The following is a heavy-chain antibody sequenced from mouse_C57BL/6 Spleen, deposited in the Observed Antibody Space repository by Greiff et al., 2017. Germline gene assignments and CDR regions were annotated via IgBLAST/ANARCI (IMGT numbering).Heavy chain of an antibody. CDR2: IYPGDGDT. J-gene: IGHJ4*01. CDR3: ARYATAYYYAMDY. Sequence: QVQLKQSGPELVKPGASVKISCKASGYAFSSSWMNWVKQRPGKGLEWIGRIYPGDGDTNYNGKFKGKATLTADKSSSTAYMQLSSLTSEDSAVYFCARYATAYYYAMDYWGQGTSVTVSS. D-gene: IGHD6-1*01. CDR1: GYAFSSSW. V-gene: IGHV1-82*01.